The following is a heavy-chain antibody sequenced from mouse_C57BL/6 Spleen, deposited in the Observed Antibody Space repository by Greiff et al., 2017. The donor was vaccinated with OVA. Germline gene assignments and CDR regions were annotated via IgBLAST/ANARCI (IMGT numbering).Heavy chain of an antibody. J-gene: IGHJ2*01. CDR2: IHPNSGST. D-gene: IGHD3-2*02. V-gene: IGHV1-64*01. CDR3: ARGGERMTAQGY. CDR1: GYTFTSYW. Sequence: QVQLQQPGAELVKPGASVKLSCKASGYTFTSYWMHWVKQRPGQGLEWIGMIHPNSGSTNYNEKFKSKATLTVDKSSSTAYMQLSSLTSEDSAVYYCARGGERMTAQGYWGQGTTLTVSS.